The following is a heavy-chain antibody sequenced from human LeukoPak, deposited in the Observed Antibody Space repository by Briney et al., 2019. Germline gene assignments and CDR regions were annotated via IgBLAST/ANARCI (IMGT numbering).Heavy chain of an antibody. CDR3: ARHRLITFGGVIVKGGLGFDY. CDR1: GGSFSGYY. CDR2: INHSGST. Sequence: SETLSLTCAVYGGSFSGYYWSWIRQPPGKGLEWIGEINHSGSTNYNPSLKSRVTISVDTSKNQFSLKLSSVTAADTAVYYCARHRLITFGGVIVKGGLGFDYWGQGTLVTVSS. J-gene: IGHJ4*02. V-gene: IGHV4-34*01. D-gene: IGHD3-16*02.